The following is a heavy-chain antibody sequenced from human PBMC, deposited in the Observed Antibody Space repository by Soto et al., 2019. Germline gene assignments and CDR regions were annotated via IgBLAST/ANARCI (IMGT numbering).Heavy chain of an antibody. CDR1: GFIFSSYS. Sequence: GGSLRLSCAVSGFIFSSYSMNWVRQVPGKGLEWVSTISSTSNYIYYADSVKGRFTISRDNAKNSLYLQMNSLRAEDTAIYYCTRGGASFDFWGPGTLVTVSS. V-gene: IGHV3-21*06. CDR2: ISSTSNYI. D-gene: IGHD2-15*01. J-gene: IGHJ4*02. CDR3: TRGGASFDF.